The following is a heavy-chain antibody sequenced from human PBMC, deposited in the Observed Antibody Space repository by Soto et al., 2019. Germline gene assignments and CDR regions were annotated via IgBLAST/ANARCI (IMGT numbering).Heavy chain of an antibody. D-gene: IGHD4-17*01. CDR2: ISGSGGST. V-gene: IGHV3-23*01. J-gene: IGHJ4*02. CDR3: AGDFDADSRTDFDY. CDR1: GFIFSSYA. Sequence: GGSLRLSCAASGFIFSSYAMSWVRQAPGKGLEWVSAISGSGGSTYYADSVKGRFTISRDNAKNTLYLQMNSLRAEDTAVYFCAGDFDADSRTDFDYWGQGALVIVSS.